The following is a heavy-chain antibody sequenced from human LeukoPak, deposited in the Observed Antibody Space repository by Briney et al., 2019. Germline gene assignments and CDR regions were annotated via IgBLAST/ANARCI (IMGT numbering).Heavy chain of an antibody. J-gene: IGHJ4*02. CDR1: GYSISSGYY. D-gene: IGHD3-3*01. CDR3: ARRWGVVFDY. Sequence: PSETLSLTCAVSGYSISSGYYWGWIRQPPGKGLEWIGSIYHSGSTYYNPSLESRVTMSVRTSKNQSSLKLSSVTAADTAVYYCARRWGVVFDYWGQGTLVTVSS. V-gene: IGHV4-38-2*01. CDR2: IYHSGST.